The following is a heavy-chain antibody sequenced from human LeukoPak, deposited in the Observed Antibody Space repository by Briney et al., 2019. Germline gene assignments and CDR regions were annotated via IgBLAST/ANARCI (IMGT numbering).Heavy chain of an antibody. CDR1: GFTFSRYW. V-gene: IGHV3-7*01. Sequence: PGGSLRLSCAASGFTFSRYWMSWVRQAPGKGLEWVANIKQDGSEKDYVDSVKGRFTISRDNAKNSLYLQMNSLRAEDTAVYYCARDSGAMVRGVYYYYMDVWGKGTTVTISS. D-gene: IGHD3-10*01. CDR2: IKQDGSEK. CDR3: ARDSGAMVRGVYYYYMDV. J-gene: IGHJ6*03.